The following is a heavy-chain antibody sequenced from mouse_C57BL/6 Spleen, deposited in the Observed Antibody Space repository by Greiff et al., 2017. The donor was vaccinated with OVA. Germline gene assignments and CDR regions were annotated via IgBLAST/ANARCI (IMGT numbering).Heavy chain of an antibody. CDR2: IDPETGGT. Sequence: QVQLKQSGAELVRPGASVTLSCKASGYTFTDYEMHWVKQTPVHGLEWIGAIDPETGGTAYNQKFKGKAILTADKSSSTAYMELRSLTSEDSAVYYCTRCYGSSLYAMDYWGQGTSVTVSS. J-gene: IGHJ4*01. D-gene: IGHD1-1*01. V-gene: IGHV1-15*01. CDR3: TRCYGSSLYAMDY. CDR1: GYTFTDYE.